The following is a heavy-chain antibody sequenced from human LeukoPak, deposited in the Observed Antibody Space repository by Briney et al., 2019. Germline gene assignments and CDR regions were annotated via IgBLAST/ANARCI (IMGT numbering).Heavy chain of an antibody. D-gene: IGHD3-22*01. CDR1: GGTFSSYA. Sequence: GASVKVSCKASGGTFSSYAISWVRQAPGQGLEWMGGIIPIFGTANYAQKFQGRVTITADESTSTAYMELSSLRSEDTAVYYCARGKAPTVYYDSSGYYRGFDAFDIWGQGTMVTVSS. CDR3: ARGKAPTVYYDSSGYYRGFDAFDI. J-gene: IGHJ3*02. V-gene: IGHV1-69*13. CDR2: IIPIFGTA.